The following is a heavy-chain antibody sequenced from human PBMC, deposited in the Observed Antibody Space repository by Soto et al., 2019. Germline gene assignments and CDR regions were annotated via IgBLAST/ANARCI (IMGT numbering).Heavy chain of an antibody. Sequence: SETLSLTCAVYGGSFSGYYWSWIRQPPGKGLEWIGEINHSGSTNYNPSLKSRVTISVDTSKNQFSLKLSSVTAADTAVYYCARGHSIFGVVIHPFFDYRGHGTLVTVSS. CDR2: INHSGST. CDR3: ARGHSIFGVVIHPFFDY. V-gene: IGHV4-34*01. D-gene: IGHD3-3*01. J-gene: IGHJ4*01. CDR1: GGSFSGYY.